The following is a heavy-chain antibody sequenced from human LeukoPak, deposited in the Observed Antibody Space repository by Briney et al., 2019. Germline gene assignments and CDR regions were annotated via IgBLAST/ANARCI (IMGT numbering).Heavy chain of an antibody. V-gene: IGHV3-72*01. D-gene: IGHD6-19*01. Sequence: GGSLSLSCAGSGFTFSDHHMDWVRQAPGRGLEGVGRGPARNKPNSCSTQYAASVRGRFTISRDDSENSLYLQINSLRTEDTAMYYCTRVITTDRGWYPFDYWGQGVLVTVSS. CDR2: GPARNKPNSCST. CDR3: TRVITTDRGWYPFDY. J-gene: IGHJ4*02. CDR1: GFTFSDHH.